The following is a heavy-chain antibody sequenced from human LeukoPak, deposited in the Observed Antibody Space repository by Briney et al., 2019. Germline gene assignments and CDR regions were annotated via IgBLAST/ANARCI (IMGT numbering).Heavy chain of an antibody. CDR1: GFTFSTYE. Sequence: GGSLRPSCAASGFTFSTYEINWVRQAPGKGLEWLSHISTSGSSIHYADSVKGRFTISRDNAKNSLYLQMNSLRVEDTAVYYCARDATTELGTVYMDVWGKGTTVTISS. J-gene: IGHJ6*03. D-gene: IGHD4-17*01. CDR2: ISTSGSSI. V-gene: IGHV3-48*03. CDR3: ARDATTELGTVYMDV.